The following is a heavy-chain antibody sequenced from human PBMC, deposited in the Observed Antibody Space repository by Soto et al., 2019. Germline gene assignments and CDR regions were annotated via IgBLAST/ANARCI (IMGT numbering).Heavy chain of an antibody. V-gene: IGHV1-69*02. D-gene: IGHD1-1*01. CDR1: GGTFSSYT. Sequence: GASVKVSCKASGGTFSSYTISWVRQAPGQGLEWMGRIIPILGIANYAQKFQGRVTITADKSTSTAYMELSSLRSEDTAVYYCARMGPENVVGSYYYYGMDVWGQGTTVTVSS. CDR2: IIPILGIA. CDR3: ARMGPENVVGSYYYYGMDV. J-gene: IGHJ6*02.